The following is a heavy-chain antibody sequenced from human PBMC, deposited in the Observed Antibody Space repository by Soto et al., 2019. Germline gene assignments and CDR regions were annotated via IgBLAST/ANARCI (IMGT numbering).Heavy chain of an antibody. CDR2: ISYGGSHK. Sequence: PGGSLRLSCAASGVTFSSYGIRWVRQAPGKGLEWVAVISYGGSHKYYAGSVKGRFTISRDDSKNTVYLQMNSLKTDDTAVYYCAKEMFPRTVLDSSSPWGDFWGRGSLVTVSS. CDR3: AKEMFPRTVLDSSSPWGDF. J-gene: IGHJ4*02. V-gene: IGHV3-30*18. CDR1: GVTFSSYG. D-gene: IGHD2-15*01.